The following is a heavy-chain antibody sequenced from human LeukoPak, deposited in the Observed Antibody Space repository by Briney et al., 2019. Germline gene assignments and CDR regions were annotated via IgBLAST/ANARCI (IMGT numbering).Heavy chain of an antibody. V-gene: IGHV3-11*01. J-gene: IGHJ4*02. CDR1: EFTFSDYD. CDR3: ARDRGSMGANWGSGYFDY. D-gene: IGHD7-27*01. Sequence: GGSLRLSCAASEFTFSDYDMSWIRQAPGKGLEWVLYISTSGRTTYYADSVKGRFTISRDNAKNSLNLQMNSLRAEDTAVYYCARDRGSMGANWGSGYFDYWGQGTLVTVSS. CDR2: ISTSGRTT.